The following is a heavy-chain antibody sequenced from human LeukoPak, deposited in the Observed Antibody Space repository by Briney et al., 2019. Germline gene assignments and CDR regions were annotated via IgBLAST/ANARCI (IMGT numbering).Heavy chain of an antibody. CDR1: GYTFTGYY. J-gene: IGHJ4*02. Sequence: ASVKVSCKASGYTFTGYYMHWVRQAPGQGLEWTGWINPNSGGTNYAQKFQGRVTMTRDTSISTAYMELSRLRSDDTAVYYCARESKAVVEDSSPFDYWGQGTLVTVSS. CDR3: ARESKAVVEDSSPFDY. D-gene: IGHD6-19*01. V-gene: IGHV1-2*02. CDR2: INPNSGGT.